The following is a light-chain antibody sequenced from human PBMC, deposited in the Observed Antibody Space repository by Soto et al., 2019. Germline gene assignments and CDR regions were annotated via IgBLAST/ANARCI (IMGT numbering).Light chain of an antibody. Sequence: EIVLTQSPATLSLSPGERATLSCRASQSVSSYLAWYQQKPGQAPRLLIYDASNRATGIPARFSGSGSGTVFTLTXXXXXXXDFAVYYCQXRXXXPPQFGQ. J-gene: IGKJ1*01. CDR3: QXRXXXPPQ. CDR2: DAS. V-gene: IGKV3-11*01. CDR1: QSVSSY.